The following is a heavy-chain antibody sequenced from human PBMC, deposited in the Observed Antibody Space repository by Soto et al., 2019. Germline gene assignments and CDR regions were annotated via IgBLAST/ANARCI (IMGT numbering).Heavy chain of an antibody. CDR1: GYTFTSYG. Sequence: GASVKVCCKASGYTFTSYGISWVRQAPGQGLEWMGWISAYNGNTNYAQKLQGRVTMTTDTSTSTAYMELRSLRSDDTAVYYCARDGRDDYGDYPVSWFDPWGQGTLVTVSS. D-gene: IGHD4-17*01. CDR2: ISAYNGNT. V-gene: IGHV1-18*01. CDR3: ARDGRDDYGDYPVSWFDP. J-gene: IGHJ5*02.